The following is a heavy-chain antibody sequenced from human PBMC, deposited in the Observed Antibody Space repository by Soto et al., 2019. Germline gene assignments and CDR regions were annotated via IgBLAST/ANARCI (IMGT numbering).Heavy chain of an antibody. J-gene: IGHJ4*02. CDR1: GGSISSSSYY. Sequence: SETLSLTCTVSGGSISSSSYYWGWIRQPPGKGLEWIGSIYYSGSTYYNPSLKSRVTISVDTSKNQFSLKLSSVTAADTAVYYCARLPGLQLWPDFDYWGQGTLVTVSS. CDR3: ARLPGLQLWPDFDY. CDR2: IYYSGST. D-gene: IGHD5-18*01. V-gene: IGHV4-39*01.